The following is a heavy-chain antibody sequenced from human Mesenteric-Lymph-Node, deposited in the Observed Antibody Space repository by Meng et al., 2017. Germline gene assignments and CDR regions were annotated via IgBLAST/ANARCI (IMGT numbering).Heavy chain of an antibody. CDR2: IYYSGST. J-gene: IGHJ4*02. CDR1: GGSISSYY. V-gene: IGHV4-59*01. CDR3: ARDSTMVRGVIKGNYFDY. D-gene: IGHD3-10*01. Sequence: ESLKISCTVSGGSISSYYWSWIRQPPGKGLEWIGYIYYSGSTNYNPSLKSRVTISVDTSKNQFSLKLSSVTAADTAVYYCARDSTMVRGVIKGNYFDYWGQGTLVTVSS.